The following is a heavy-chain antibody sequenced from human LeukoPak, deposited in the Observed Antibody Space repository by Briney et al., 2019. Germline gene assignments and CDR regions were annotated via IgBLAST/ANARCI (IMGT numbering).Heavy chain of an antibody. V-gene: IGHV3-30*02. CDR2: IRNDGNKK. CDR1: GFTFSSYG. Sequence: GGSLRLSCAASGFTFSSYGMHWVRQAPGKGLEWVATIRNDGNKKYYGDSVKGRFTISRDNSKNTMYLQMNSLRAEDTAVYYCAQLAHWGQGTLVTVSS. CDR3: AQLAH. J-gene: IGHJ4*02.